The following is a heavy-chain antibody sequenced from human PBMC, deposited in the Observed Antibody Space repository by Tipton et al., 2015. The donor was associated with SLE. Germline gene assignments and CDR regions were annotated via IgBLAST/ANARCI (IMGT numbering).Heavy chain of an antibody. CDR1: GGSISNYY. CDR3: ARERQGYGSEPFFDY. D-gene: IGHD3-10*01. CDR2: IYYSGWT. Sequence: TLSLTCTVSGGSISNYYWTWIRQPPGKGLEWIGYIYYSGWTNYNPSLKSRVTISVDTSKNQFSLKLSSVTAADTAVYYCARERQGYGSEPFFDYWGQGTLVTVSS. V-gene: IGHV4-59*01. J-gene: IGHJ4*02.